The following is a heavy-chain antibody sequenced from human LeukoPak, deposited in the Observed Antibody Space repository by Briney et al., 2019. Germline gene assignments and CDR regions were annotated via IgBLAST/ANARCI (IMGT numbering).Heavy chain of an antibody. CDR2: IGTAGDT. CDR3: ARGRMDAFDI. D-gene: IGHD2/OR15-2a*01. V-gene: IGHV3-13*01. CDR1: GFTFSSYD. Sequence: GGSLRLSCAASGFTFSSYDMHWVRQATGKGLEWVSAIGTAGDTYYPGSMKGRFTISRENATNSLYLQMNSMRAGDTAVYYCARGRMDAFDIWGQGTMVTVSS. J-gene: IGHJ3*02.